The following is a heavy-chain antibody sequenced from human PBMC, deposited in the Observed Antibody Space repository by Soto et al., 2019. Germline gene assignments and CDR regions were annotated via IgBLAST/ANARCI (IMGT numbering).Heavy chain of an antibody. Sequence: SETLCLTCTVSGGSISSYYWSWIRQPPGKGLEWIGYIYYSGSTNYNPSLKSRVTISVDTSKNQFSLKLSSVTAADTAVYYCARQIAGGDCHIDYWGQGTLVTVSS. CDR1: GGSISSYY. J-gene: IGHJ4*02. CDR2: IYYSGST. V-gene: IGHV4-59*08. D-gene: IGHD2-21*02. CDR3: ARQIAGGDCHIDY.